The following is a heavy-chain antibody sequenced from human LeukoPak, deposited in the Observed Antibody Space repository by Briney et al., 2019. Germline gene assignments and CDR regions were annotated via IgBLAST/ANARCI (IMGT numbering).Heavy chain of an antibody. Sequence: GGSLRLSCAASGFTVSSNYMSWVRQAPGKGLEWVSVIYSGGSTYYADSVKGRFTISRDNSKNTLYLQMNSLRAEDTAVYYCATLIAVAGLVYWGQGTLVTVSS. V-gene: IGHV3-53*01. D-gene: IGHD6-19*01. CDR3: ATLIAVAGLVY. CDR1: GFTVSSNY. CDR2: IYSGGST. J-gene: IGHJ4*02.